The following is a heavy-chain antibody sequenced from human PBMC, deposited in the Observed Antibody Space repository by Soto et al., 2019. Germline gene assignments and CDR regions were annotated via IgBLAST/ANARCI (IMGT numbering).Heavy chain of an antibody. J-gene: IGHJ5*02. D-gene: IGHD3-16*01. V-gene: IGHV1-3*01. Sequence: ASVKVSCKASGYTFTSYAMHWVRQAPGQRLEWMGWINAGNGNTKYSQKFQGRVTITRDTSASTAYMELRSVTAADTAVYYCARSNKVPRFFLIPFGSWGKEPQVAVP. CDR2: INAGNGNT. CDR1: GYTFTSYA. CDR3: ARSNKVPRFFLIPFGS.